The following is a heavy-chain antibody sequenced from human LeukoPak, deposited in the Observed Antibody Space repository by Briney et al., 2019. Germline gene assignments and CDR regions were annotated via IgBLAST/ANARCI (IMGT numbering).Heavy chain of an antibody. D-gene: IGHD3-22*01. CDR1: GFTFSSYA. V-gene: IGHV3-21*01. J-gene: IGHJ4*02. CDR2: ISSSSSYI. CDR3: ARQIVVVITTLDY. Sequence: GGSLRLSCAASGFTFSSYAMSWVRQAPGKGLEWVSFISSSSSYIYYADSVKGRFTISRDNAKKSLYLQMNSLRAEDTAVYYCARQIVVVITTLDYWGQGTLVTVSS.